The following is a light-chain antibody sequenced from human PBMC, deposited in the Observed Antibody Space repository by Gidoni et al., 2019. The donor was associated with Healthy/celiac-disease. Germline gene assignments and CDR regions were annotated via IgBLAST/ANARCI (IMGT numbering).Light chain of an antibody. Sequence: IVLTQSPGTLSLSPGERATLSCRASQRVSSSYLAWYQQKPGQAPRLLIYGASSRATGIPDRFSGSGSGTDFTLTISRLEPEDFAVYYCQQYGSSLYTFGQGTKLEIK. V-gene: IGKV3-20*01. CDR2: GAS. J-gene: IGKJ2*01. CDR1: QRVSSSY. CDR3: QQYGSSLYT.